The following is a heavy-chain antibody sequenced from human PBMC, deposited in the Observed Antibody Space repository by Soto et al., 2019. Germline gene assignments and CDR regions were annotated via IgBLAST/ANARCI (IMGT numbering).Heavy chain of an antibody. CDR3: AATGGNYFGLDV. CDR1: DKTFTHYG. Sequence: ASVKVSCKSSDKTFTHYGINWVRQAPGQGLEWMGWISGYNGNTKYAQKFQDRVTMTADTSTRTAFMEVRSLTSDDTGVYFCAATGGNYFGLDVWGQGTLVTVSS. J-gene: IGHJ4*01. D-gene: IGHD2-8*02. V-gene: IGHV1-18*01. CDR2: ISGYNGNT.